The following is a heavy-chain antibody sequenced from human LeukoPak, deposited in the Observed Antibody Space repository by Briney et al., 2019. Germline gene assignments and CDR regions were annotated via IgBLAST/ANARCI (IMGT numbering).Heavy chain of an antibody. J-gene: IGHJ4*02. CDR2: IIPIFGTA. CDR1: GGTFSSYA. CDR3: ASVAVAGFDY. V-gene: IGHV1-69*05. D-gene: IGHD6-19*01. Sequence: GASVKVSCKASGGTFSSYAISWVRQAPGQGLEWMGGIIPIFGTANYAQKFQGRVTMTRDMSTSTVYMELSSLRSEDTAVYYCASVAVAGFDYWGQGTLVTVSS.